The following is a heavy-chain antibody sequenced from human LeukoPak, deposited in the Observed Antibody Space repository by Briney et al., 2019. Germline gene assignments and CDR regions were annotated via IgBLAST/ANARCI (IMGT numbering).Heavy chain of an antibody. D-gene: IGHD2-15*01. V-gene: IGHV3-21*01. CDR3: TRDGGGYFDN. Sequence: GGSLRLSCTASGSTFNSYIMNWVRQAPGKGLEWVSSISNSGPYIYYADSVKGRFTVSRDDAKNSLFLQMNSLRAEDTAVYYCTRDGGGYFDNWGQGTLVTVSS. CDR2: ISNSGPYI. CDR1: GSTFNSYI. J-gene: IGHJ4*02.